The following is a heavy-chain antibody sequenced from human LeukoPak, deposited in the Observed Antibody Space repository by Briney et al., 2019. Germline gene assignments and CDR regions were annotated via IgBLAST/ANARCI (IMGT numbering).Heavy chain of an antibody. Sequence: PGGSLRLSCAASGFSSSDYYMSWIRQAPGKGLEWVSYISGSSSYTDYADSVKGRFTISRDNAKNSLYLQMNSLRAEDTAVYYCARTLVAAPGSKGGPWGQGALVTVSS. CDR3: ARTLVAAPGSKGGP. V-gene: IGHV3-11*03. CDR1: GFSSSDYY. D-gene: IGHD6-13*01. CDR2: ISGSSSYT. J-gene: IGHJ5*02.